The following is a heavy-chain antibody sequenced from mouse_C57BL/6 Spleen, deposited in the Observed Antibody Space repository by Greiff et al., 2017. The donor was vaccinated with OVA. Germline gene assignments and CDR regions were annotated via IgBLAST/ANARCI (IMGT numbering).Heavy chain of an antibody. CDR1: GFTFSSYG. Sequence: EVKVVESGGDLVKPGGSLKLSCAASGFTFSSYGMSWVRQTPDKRLEWVATISSGGSYTYYPDSVKGRFTISRDNAKNTLYLQMSSLKSEDTAMYYCAREDDYDTGCFAYWGQGTLVTVSA. CDR2: ISSGGSYT. D-gene: IGHD2-4*01. V-gene: IGHV5-6*01. J-gene: IGHJ3*01. CDR3: AREDDYDTGCFAY.